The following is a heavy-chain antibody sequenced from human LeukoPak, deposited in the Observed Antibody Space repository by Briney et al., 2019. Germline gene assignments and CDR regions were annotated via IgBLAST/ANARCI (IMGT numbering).Heavy chain of an antibody. CDR2: INWDGASR. Sequence: GGSLRLSCATSGFTFDDYTMYWIRQAPGKGLEWVSAINWDGASRTYADSVKGRFSISRDNSKNSLYLQMNSLRREDTALYYCVKGGGGLATITSLQYWGQGTLVTVSS. CDR1: GFTFDDYT. V-gene: IGHV3-43*01. CDR3: VKGGGGLATITSLQY. J-gene: IGHJ4*02. D-gene: IGHD5-24*01.